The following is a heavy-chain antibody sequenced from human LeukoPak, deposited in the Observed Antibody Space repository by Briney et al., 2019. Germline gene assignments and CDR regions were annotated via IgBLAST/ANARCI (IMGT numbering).Heavy chain of an antibody. CDR1: GGSISSGDYY. D-gene: IGHD5-24*01. CDR3: ARVVYKVQFDY. J-gene: IGHJ4*02. Sequence: PSETLSLTCTVSGGSISSGDYYWSWIRQPPGKGLEWIGYIYYSGSTYYNPSLKSRVTISVDTSNNQFSLKLSSVTAADTAVYYCARVVYKVQFDYWGQGTLVTVSS. V-gene: IGHV4-30-4*08. CDR2: IYYSGST.